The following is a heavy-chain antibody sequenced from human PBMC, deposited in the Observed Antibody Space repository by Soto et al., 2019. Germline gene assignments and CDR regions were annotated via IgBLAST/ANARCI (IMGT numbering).Heavy chain of an antibody. CDR1: GFTFSSYA. V-gene: IGHV3-23*01. J-gene: IGHJ4*02. CDR2: ISGSGGST. D-gene: IGHD3-10*01. Sequence: EVQLLESGGGLVQPGGSLRLSCAASGFTFSSYAMSWVRQAPGKGLEWVSAISGSGGSTYYADSVKGRFTISRDNSKNTLDLQMNSLRAEDTAVYYCAKASGWFGEFDYWGQGTLVTVSS. CDR3: AKASGWFGEFDY.